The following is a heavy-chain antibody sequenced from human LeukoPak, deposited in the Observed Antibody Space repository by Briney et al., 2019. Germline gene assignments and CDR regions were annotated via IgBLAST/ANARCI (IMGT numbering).Heavy chain of an antibody. CDR1: GFTISSYS. CDR3: LTRSLVAVTGNYYMDV. CDR2: ISSSSSYI. J-gene: IGHJ6*03. D-gene: IGHD6-19*01. Sequence: PGGSLRLSCAASGFTISSYSMNWVRQAPGKGLEWVSSISSSSSYIYYADSVKGRFTISRDNAKNSLYLQMNSLRAEDTAVYYCLTRSLVAVTGNYYMDVWGKGTTVTVSS. V-gene: IGHV3-21*04.